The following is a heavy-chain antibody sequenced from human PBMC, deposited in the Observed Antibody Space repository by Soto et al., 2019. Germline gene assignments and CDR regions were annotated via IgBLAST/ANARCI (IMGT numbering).Heavy chain of an antibody. CDR1: GFTFSSYG. CDR3: ARKGAFDI. V-gene: IGHV3-33*01. J-gene: IGHJ3*02. CDR2: LWYDGSNK. Sequence: QVQLVESGGGVVQPGRSLRLSCAASGFTFSSYGMHWVRQAPGKGLEWVAVLWYDGSNKYYADSVKGRFTISRDNSKNTLYLQMNSLRAEDTAVYYCARKGAFDIWGQGTMVTVSS.